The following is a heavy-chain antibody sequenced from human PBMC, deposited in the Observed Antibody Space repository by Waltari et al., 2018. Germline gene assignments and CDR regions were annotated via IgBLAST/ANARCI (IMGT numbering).Heavy chain of an antibody. J-gene: IGHJ5*02. CDR1: GGSISSGSFY. V-gene: IGHV4-39*01. D-gene: IGHD5-12*01. CDR3: ARHWKKSGYRFDP. Sequence: QLQLQESDPGLVRPSETLSLTCSVAGGSISSGSFYWGWIRQSPGKGLEWIGSIYYSGSTDYNSNLKSRVTISGDTSKNQFSLKLSSVTAADTAVYYCARHWKKSGYRFDPWGQGTLVTVSS. CDR2: IYYSGST.